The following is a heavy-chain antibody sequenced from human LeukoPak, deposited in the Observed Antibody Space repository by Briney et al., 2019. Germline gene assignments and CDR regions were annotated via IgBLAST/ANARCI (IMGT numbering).Heavy chain of an antibody. CDR3: AQISASY. D-gene: IGHD3-3*02. J-gene: IGHJ4*02. V-gene: IGHV3-53*01. Sequence: GGSLRLSCAASGFTFSSYSMNWVRQAPGKGLEWVSLIYSGGNTYYADSVKGRFTISRDNSKNTLYLQMNSLRVEDTAVYYCAQISASYWGQGTLVTVSS. CDR2: IYSGGNT. CDR1: GFTFSSYS.